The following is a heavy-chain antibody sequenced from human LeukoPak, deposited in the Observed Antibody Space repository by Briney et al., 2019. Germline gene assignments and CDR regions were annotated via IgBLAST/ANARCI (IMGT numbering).Heavy chain of an antibody. J-gene: IGHJ6*02. CDR2: ISYDGSNK. CDR3: ARDGRGIFGKGYYYYSMDV. D-gene: IGHD3-3*01. CDR1: GFTFSSYA. V-gene: IGHV3-30-3*01. Sequence: GGSLRLSCAASGFTFSSYAMHWVRQAPGKGLEWVAVISYDGSNKYYADSVKGRFTISRDNSKNTLYLQMNSLRAEDTAVYYCARDGRGIFGKGYYYYSMDVWGQGTTVTVSS.